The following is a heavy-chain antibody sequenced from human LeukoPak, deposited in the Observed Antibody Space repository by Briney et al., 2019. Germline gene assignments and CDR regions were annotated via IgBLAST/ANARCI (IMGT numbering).Heavy chain of an antibody. D-gene: IGHD3-10*01. J-gene: IGHJ4*02. CDR1: GFTFSSYT. V-gene: IGHV3-21*01. CDR3: ARDPPYYYGSGNILPDY. Sequence: NPGGSLRLSCAASGFTFSSYTMNWVRQAPGKGLEWVSSISSSSVSIYYADSVKGRFTIFRDNAKNSLFLQMSSLRAEDTAVYYWARDPPYYYGSGNILPDYWGQGTLVTVS. CDR2: ISSSSVSI.